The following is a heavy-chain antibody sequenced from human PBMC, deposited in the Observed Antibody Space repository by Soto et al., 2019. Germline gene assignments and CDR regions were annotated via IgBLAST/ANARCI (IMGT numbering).Heavy chain of an antibody. CDR2: MNPNSGNT. CDR1: GYTFTSYD. Sequence: GASVKVFCKASGYTFTSYDINWVRQATGQGLEWMGWMNPNSGNTGYAQKFQGRVTMTRNTSISTAYMELSSLRSEDTAVYYCARGITIFGVVDPRGQGTLVTVSS. CDR3: ARGITIFGVVDP. V-gene: IGHV1-8*01. D-gene: IGHD3-3*01. J-gene: IGHJ5*02.